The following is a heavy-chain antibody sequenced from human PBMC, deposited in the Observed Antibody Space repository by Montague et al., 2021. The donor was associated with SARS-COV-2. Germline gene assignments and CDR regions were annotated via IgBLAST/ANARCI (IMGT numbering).Heavy chain of an antibody. CDR3: ATEMPAYDVFDI. D-gene: IGHD2-2*01. V-gene: IGHV4-61*08. CDR2: IYNTGRT. J-gene: IGHJ3*02. CDR1: GGSVTSGDYY. Sequence: SETLSLTCTVSGGSVTSGDYYWTWIRQPPGKGLEWIGYIYNTGRTNYXPSLKSRVTISMDTPKDQFSLKVDSVSAADTAVYYCATEMPAYDVFDIWGQGTMVTVSS.